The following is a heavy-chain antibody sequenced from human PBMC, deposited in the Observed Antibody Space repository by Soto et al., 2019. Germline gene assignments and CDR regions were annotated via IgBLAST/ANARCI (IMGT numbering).Heavy chain of an antibody. Sequence: EGQVVESGGGLIQPGGSKRLSCEVSGFSVTANYMSWVRQAPGKGLEWVSFIYSGGSTYYIDSVKGRFSISRDISKNTLYLQMNSLRAEDTAVYYCHGYGYWGQGTLVTVSS. CDR3: HGYGY. D-gene: IGHD5-12*01. CDR1: GFSVTANY. J-gene: IGHJ4*02. V-gene: IGHV3-53*01. CDR2: IYSGGST.